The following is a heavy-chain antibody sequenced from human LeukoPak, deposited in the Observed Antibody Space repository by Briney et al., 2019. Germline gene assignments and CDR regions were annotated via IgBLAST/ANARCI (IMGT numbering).Heavy chain of an antibody. CDR3: AGKPRDGYNDGRFDF. CDR2: ITTTGRTT. V-gene: IGHV3-11*04. D-gene: IGHD5-24*01. J-gene: IGHJ4*02. Sequence: GGSLRLSCAASGFTFSDYYMNWIRQAPGKGLEWVSYITTTGRTTYYADSVQGRFTMSRDNAKNSVFLQMNSLTADDTAVYYCAGKPRDGYNDGRFDFWGQGTLVTVSS. CDR1: GFTFSDYY.